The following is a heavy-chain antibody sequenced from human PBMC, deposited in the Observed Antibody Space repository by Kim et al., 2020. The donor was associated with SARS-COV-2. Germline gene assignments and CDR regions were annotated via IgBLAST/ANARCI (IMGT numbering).Heavy chain of an antibody. J-gene: IGHJ4*02. D-gene: IGHD5-18*01. CDR1: GYTFTSYA. Sequence: ASVKVSCKASGYTFTSYAMHWVRQAPGQRLEWMGWINAGNGNTKYSQKFQGRVTITRDTSASTAYMELSSLRSEDTAVYYCARSNTAMFQRSYYFDYWGQGTLVTVSS. CDR2: INAGNGNT. CDR3: ARSNTAMFQRSYYFDY. V-gene: IGHV1-3*01.